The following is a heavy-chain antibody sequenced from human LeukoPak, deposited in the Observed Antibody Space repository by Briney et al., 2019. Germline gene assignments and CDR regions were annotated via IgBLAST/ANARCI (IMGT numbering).Heavy chain of an antibody. CDR1: GGSISSYY. V-gene: IGHV4-59*01. Sequence: SETLSLTCTVSGGSISSYYWSWIRQPPGKGLEWIGYIYYSGSTNYNPSLKSRVTISVDTSMNQFSLKLSSVTAADTAVYYCARERFGKFDYWGQGTLVTVSS. D-gene: IGHD3-10*01. J-gene: IGHJ4*02. CDR3: ARERFGKFDY. CDR2: IYYSGST.